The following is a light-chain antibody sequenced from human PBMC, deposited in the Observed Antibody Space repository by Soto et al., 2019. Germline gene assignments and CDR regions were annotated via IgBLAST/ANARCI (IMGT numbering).Light chain of an antibody. V-gene: IGKV3-20*01. Sequence: TQFPCPRSPSPVSRGNLSRRASQGIGDTLAWYQHKAGQTPRLLFYGASTGATGIPDRFSGSGSGTDFTLTISRLEPEDFAVYYCQQSGRLTLTFGGGTKVDIK. CDR2: GAS. J-gene: IGKJ4*01. CDR3: QQSGRLTLT. CDR1: QGIGDT.